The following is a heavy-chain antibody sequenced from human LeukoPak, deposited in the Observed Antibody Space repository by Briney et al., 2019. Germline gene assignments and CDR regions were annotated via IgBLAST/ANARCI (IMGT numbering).Heavy chain of an antibody. Sequence: GGSLRLSCAASGFNFSTFALHWVRQAPGKGLEWMAVISYDGIKKYYADSVKGRFTVSRDNSKNTLYLQMNSLRAEDTAVYYCARLRAVAGPFDYWGQGTLVTVSS. CDR3: ARLRAVAGPFDY. CDR2: ISYDGIKK. CDR1: GFNFSTFA. D-gene: IGHD6-19*01. J-gene: IGHJ4*02. V-gene: IGHV3-30-3*01.